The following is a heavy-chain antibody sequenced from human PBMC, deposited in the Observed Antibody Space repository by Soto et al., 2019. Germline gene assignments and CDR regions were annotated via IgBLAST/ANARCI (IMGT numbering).Heavy chain of an antibody. CDR1: GFTFSSFA. Sequence: EMQLLESGGDLVQPGESLRLSCVASGFTFSSFAMTWVRQAPGKGLQYISAISGSGFTTYYADSMQGRCTVSRDNSKNTLYLQMNSLRAEDTAIYYCAKDRDDIGMVDAFEIWGQGTMVTVSS. V-gene: IGHV3-23*01. D-gene: IGHD3-9*01. CDR3: AKDRDDIGMVDAFEI. CDR2: ISGSGFTT. J-gene: IGHJ3*02.